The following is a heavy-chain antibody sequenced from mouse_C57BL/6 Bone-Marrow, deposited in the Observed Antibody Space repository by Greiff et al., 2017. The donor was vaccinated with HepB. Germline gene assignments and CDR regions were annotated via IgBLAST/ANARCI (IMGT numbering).Heavy chain of an antibody. CDR3: TRGYSYTMDY. CDR1: GYTFTSYW. V-gene: IGHV1-5*01. CDR2: IYPGNSDT. J-gene: IGHJ4*01. D-gene: IGHD2-3*01. Sequence: EVQLQQPGTVLVRPGASVKLSCKTSGYTFTSYWMHWVKQRPGQGLEWIGAIYPGNSDTSYNQKFKGKAKLTAVISASTAYMALSSLTNEDSAVYYCTRGYSYTMDYWGQGPSATVSS.